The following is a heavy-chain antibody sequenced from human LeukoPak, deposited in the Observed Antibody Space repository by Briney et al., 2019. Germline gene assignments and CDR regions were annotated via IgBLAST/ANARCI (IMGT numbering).Heavy chain of an antibody. CDR1: GFTFSGSA. Sequence: GGSLRLSCAASGFTFSGSAMHWVRQASGKGLEWVGRIRSKANSYATAYAASVKGRFTISRDNSKNTLYLQTNSLRVEDTAVYYCARTRDAACSGFDYWGQGALVTVSS. D-gene: IGHD2-15*01. V-gene: IGHV3-73*01. CDR2: IRSKANSYAT. J-gene: IGHJ4*02. CDR3: ARTRDAACSGFDY.